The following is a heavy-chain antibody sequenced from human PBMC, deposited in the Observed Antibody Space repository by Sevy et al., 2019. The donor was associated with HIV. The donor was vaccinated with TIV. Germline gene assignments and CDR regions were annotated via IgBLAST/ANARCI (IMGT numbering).Heavy chain of an antibody. V-gene: IGHV1-24*01. J-gene: IGHJ4*02. CDR3: ATTKDYYDTSGYPFDS. D-gene: IGHD3-22*01. CDR2: FDPEDDEK. CDR1: GYTLTELS. Sequence: ASVKVACKVSGYTLTELSMHWVRQAPGKGLEWMGTFDPEDDEKIYARKFQGRVTMTEDTSTDTAYMELSRLRSEDTAVYYCATTKDYYDTSGYPFDSWGQGTLVTVSS.